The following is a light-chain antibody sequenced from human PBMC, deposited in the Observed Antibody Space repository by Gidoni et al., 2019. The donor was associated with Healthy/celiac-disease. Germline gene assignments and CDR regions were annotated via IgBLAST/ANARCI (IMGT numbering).Light chain of an antibody. V-gene: IGKV1-27*01. Sequence: DIQMTKSPASLSATVGDRVTITCRASQGISNYLAWYQQKPGKVPKLLIYAASTLQSGVPSRFSGSGSLTDFTLTISSLQPEDVATYYCQKYNSAPYTFGQGTKLEIK. CDR1: QGISNY. CDR3: QKYNSAPYT. CDR2: AAS. J-gene: IGKJ2*01.